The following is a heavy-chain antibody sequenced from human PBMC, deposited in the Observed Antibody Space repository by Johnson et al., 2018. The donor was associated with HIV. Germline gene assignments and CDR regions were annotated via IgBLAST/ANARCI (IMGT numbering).Heavy chain of an antibody. D-gene: IGHD3-3*01. CDR3: AKGLAAFFAFDI. CDR1: GFTFSSYG. CDR2: IWYDGSNK. Sequence: HVQLVESGGGVVQPGRSLRLSCAPSGFTFSSYGMHWVRQAPGKGLEWVAVIWYDGSNKYYADSVKGRFTISRDNSKNTLYLQMNSLRAEDTTVYYCAKGLAAFFAFDIWGQGTMVTVSS. J-gene: IGHJ3*02. V-gene: IGHV3-33*06.